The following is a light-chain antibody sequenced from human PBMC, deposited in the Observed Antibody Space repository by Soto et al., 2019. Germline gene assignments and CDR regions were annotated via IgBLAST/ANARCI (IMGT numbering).Light chain of an antibody. CDR3: AAWDDSLNVVV. CDR1: SSNIGSNT. CDR2: SNN. Sequence: QSVLTQPPSASGTPGQRVTISCSGSSSNIGSNTVNWYQQLPGTAPKLLIYSNNQRPSGVPDRFSGSKSGTSASLAISGLQAEDEADSYCAAWDDSLNVVVFGGGPKLTVL. V-gene: IGLV1-44*01. J-gene: IGLJ2*01.